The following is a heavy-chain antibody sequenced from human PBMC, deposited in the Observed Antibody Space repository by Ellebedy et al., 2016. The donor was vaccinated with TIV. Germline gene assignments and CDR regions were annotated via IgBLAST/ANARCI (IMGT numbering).Heavy chain of an antibody. Sequence: MRSETLSLTCILSGGSLSIYYSSWIQQPPGKGLEWIGYTYYSVITNYNPSPKSRVTLPVDTSKNHFSLKLSSVTAADTAVYYCARAAYGSESSIFDYWGQGTLVTVSS. V-gene: IGHV4-59*01. D-gene: IGHD3-10*01. CDR3: ARAAYGSESSIFDY. CDR2: TYYSVIT. CDR1: GGSLSIYY. J-gene: IGHJ4*02.